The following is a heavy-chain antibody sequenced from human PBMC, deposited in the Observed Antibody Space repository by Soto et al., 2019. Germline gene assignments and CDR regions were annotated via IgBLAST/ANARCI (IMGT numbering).Heavy chain of an antibody. J-gene: IGHJ5*02. Sequence: EVQLLESGGGLIQPGGSLRLSCAASGFPFSTYEMTWARQSPGKGLEWVAFITSRGGPTYYADSVRGRFTISRDNSKNTLYLQMDSLRVEDTARYYCVKGGWLDGWAQGTLVTVSS. CDR1: GFPFSTYE. CDR2: ITSRGGPT. CDR3: VKGGWLDG. V-gene: IGHV3-23*01.